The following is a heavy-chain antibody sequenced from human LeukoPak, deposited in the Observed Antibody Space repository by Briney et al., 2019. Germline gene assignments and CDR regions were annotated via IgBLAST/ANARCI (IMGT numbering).Heavy chain of an antibody. CDR1: GFTFSSYG. CDR3: AKDEASRIAVAGFFDY. J-gene: IGHJ4*02. V-gene: IGHV3-30*02. CDR2: IRYDGSNK. Sequence: PGGSLRLSCAASGFTFSSYGMHWVRQAPGKGLEWVAFIRYDGSNKYSADSVKGRFTISRDNSKNTLYLQMNSLRAEDTAVYYCAKDEASRIAVAGFFDYWGQGTLVTVSS. D-gene: IGHD6-19*01.